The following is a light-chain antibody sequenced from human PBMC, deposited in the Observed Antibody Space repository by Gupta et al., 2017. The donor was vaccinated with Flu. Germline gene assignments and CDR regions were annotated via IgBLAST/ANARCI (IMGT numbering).Light chain of an antibody. CDR1: QSISDW. CDR3: QQYDTYPWA. CDR2: KAS. J-gene: IGKJ1*01. Sequence: IQMTQSPSTLSASVGDRVTITCRASQSISDWLAWYQQKPGKAPNLLIYKASSLESGVPSRFSGSRSGTEFTLTISSLQPDDFATYYCQQYDTYPWAFGQGTKVEIK. V-gene: IGKV1-5*03.